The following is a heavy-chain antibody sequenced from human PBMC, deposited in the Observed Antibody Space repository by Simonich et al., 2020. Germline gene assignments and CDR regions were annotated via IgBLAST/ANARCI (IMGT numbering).Heavy chain of an antibody. D-gene: IGHD5-12*01. J-gene: IGHJ4*02. CDR3: ARHDRWLQFYFDY. CDR1: GGSISSYY. Sequence: QVQLQESGPGLVKPSETLSLTCTVSGGSISSYYWSWIRQPPGKGLEWNGYIYYSGSTNYNPSLNSRVTISVDTSKNQFSLKLSSVTAADTAVYYCARHDRWLQFYFDYWGQGTLVTVSS. CDR2: IYYSGST. V-gene: IGHV4-59*08.